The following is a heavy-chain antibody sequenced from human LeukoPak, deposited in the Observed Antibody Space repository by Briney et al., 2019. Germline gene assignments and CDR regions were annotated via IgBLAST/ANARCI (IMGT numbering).Heavy chain of an antibody. Sequence: QPGRSLRLSCAASGFTFSRYAMHWVRQAPGKGLEWVAVISYDGSNKYYADSVKGRFTISRDNSKNTLYLQMNSLRAEDTAVYYCARGVMSTVVTNDYWGQGTLVTVSS. CDR1: GFTFSRYA. CDR2: ISYDGSNK. D-gene: IGHD4-23*01. V-gene: IGHV3-30*01. J-gene: IGHJ4*02. CDR3: ARGVMSTVVTNDY.